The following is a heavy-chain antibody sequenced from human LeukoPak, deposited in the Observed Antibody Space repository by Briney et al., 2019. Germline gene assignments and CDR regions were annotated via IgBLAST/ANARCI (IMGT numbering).Heavy chain of an antibody. J-gene: IGHJ4*02. CDR2: IKREGSEK. D-gene: IGHD2-15*01. Sequence: GGSLRLSCAASGFMFSNYWMTWVRQAPGKGLEWVANIKREGSEKHYVESVKGRLTNSRDNAKNLLYLQMNSLRAEDTAVYYCARLPADDSVFDHWGQGTLVTVSS. CDR3: ARLPADDSVFDH. CDR1: GFMFSNYW. V-gene: IGHV3-7*01.